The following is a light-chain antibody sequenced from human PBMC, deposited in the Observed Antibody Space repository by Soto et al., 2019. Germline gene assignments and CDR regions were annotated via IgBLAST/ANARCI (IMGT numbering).Light chain of an antibody. J-gene: IGKJ2*03. Sequence: DIQVTQSPSSLSASVGDRVTITCRARRSIRTYLNWYQQRPGKPPKLLIQTASTLQGGVPSRFRGSGSRTDFTLTISSLLPEDFATYYWQQTYSTFDSFGQGTNLEI. CDR1: RSIRTY. CDR2: TAS. CDR3: QQTYSTFDS. V-gene: IGKV1-39*01.